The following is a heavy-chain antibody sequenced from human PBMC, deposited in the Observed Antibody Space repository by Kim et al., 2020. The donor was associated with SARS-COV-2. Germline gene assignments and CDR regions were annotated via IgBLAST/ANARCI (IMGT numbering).Heavy chain of an antibody. CDR3: AKAPGDY. J-gene: IGHJ4*02. V-gene: IGHV3-30*18. Sequence: GGSLRLSCAASGFTFSSYGMHWVRQAPGKGLEWVAVISYDGSNKYYADSVKGRFTISRDNSKNTLYLQMNSLRAEDTAVYYCAKAPGDYWGQGTLVTVSS. CDR2: ISYDGSNK. CDR1: GFTFSSYG.